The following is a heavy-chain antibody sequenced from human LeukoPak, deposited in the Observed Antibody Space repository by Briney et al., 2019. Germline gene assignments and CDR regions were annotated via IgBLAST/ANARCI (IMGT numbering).Heavy chain of an antibody. CDR2: IYHSGST. J-gene: IGHJ4*02. D-gene: IGHD5-12*01. CDR1: GGSXSSXXXS. CDR3: ARVVNSGYELFDY. Sequence: SQTLSLTCAVSGGSXSSXXXSWSXIXXXXXXXXXXIGYIYHSGSTYYNPSLKSRVTISVDRSKNQFSLKLSSVTAADTAVYYCARVVNSGYELFDYWGQGTLVTVSS. V-gene: IGHV4-30-2*01.